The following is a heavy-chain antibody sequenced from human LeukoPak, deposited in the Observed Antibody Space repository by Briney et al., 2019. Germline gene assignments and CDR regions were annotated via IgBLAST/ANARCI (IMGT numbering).Heavy chain of an antibody. CDR2: IYYSGST. CDR3: ASPGDIVVVPAAVVAFDI. D-gene: IGHD2-2*01. Sequence: PSETLSLTCTVSGGSISSSSYYWGWIRQPPGKGLEWIGSIYYSGSTYYNPSLKSRVTISVDTSKNQFSLKLSSVTAADTAVYYCASPGDIVVVPAAVVAFDIWGQGTMVTVSS. J-gene: IGHJ3*02. CDR1: GGSISSSSYY. V-gene: IGHV4-39*01.